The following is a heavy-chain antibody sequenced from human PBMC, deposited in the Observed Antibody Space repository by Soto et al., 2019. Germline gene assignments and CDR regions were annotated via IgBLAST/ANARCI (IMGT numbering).Heavy chain of an antibody. CDR1: GGSISSGDYY. CDR3: ARGSYYDFWSGYYTSYYYYGMDV. CDR2: IYYSGST. Sequence: SETLSLTCTVSGGSISSGDYYWSWIRQPPGKGLEWIGYIYYSGSTYYNPSLKSRVTISVDTSKNQFSLKLSSVTAADTAVYYCARGSYYDFWSGYYTSYYYYGMDVWGQGTTVTVSS. V-gene: IGHV4-30-4*01. J-gene: IGHJ6*02. D-gene: IGHD3-3*01.